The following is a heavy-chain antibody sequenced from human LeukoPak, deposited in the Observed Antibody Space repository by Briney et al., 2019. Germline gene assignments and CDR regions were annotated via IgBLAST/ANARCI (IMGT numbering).Heavy chain of an antibody. CDR2: INHSGST. CDR3: ARGRTDLSSSWYRDYSYYYMDV. Sequence: SETLSLTCTVSGGSISSYYWNWIRQPPGKGLEWIGEINHSGSTNYNPSLKSRVTISVDTSKNQFSLKLSSMTAADTAVYYCARGRTDLSSSWYRDYSYYYMDVWGKGTTVTVSS. D-gene: IGHD6-13*01. CDR1: GGSISSYY. V-gene: IGHV4-34*01. J-gene: IGHJ6*03.